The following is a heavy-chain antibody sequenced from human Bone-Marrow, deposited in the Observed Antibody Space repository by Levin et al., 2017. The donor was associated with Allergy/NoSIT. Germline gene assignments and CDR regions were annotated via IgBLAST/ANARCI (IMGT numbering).Heavy chain of an antibody. CDR3: ARDRRDLYSSGWYYYYGVDV. CDR1: GFPFISYS. D-gene: IGHD6-19*01. V-gene: IGHV3-30-3*01. CDR2: ISYQGSNI. J-gene: IGHJ6*02. Sequence: GGSLRLSCAASGFPFISYSMHWVRQAPGKGLEWVAVISYQGSNIYYANSVKGRFTVSRVNSNNTLFLQMDSLRPEDTAVYYCARDRRDLYSSGWYYYYGVDVWGQGTTVTVSS.